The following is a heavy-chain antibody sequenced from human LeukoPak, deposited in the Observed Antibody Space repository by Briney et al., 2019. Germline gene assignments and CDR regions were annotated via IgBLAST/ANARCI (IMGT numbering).Heavy chain of an antibody. D-gene: IGHD3-10*02. CDR1: GFTFDNYA. Sequence: GGSLRLSCAASGFTFDNYAMNWVREAPGKGLEWVSYISGGGAKRHYSDSVKGRFTISRDNPKNTLYLQINNLRAEDTAMYYCAKCSAGYYNDAFDIWGRGTMVTVSS. CDR2: ISGGGAKR. CDR3: AKCSAGYYNDAFDI. J-gene: IGHJ3*02. V-gene: IGHV3-23*01.